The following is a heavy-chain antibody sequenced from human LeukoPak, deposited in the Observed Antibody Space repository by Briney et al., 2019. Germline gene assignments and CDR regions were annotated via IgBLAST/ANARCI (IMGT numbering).Heavy chain of an antibody. Sequence: PSETLSLTCTVSGGSISSDDYYWSWIRQPPGKGLEWIGYIYYSGSTYYNPSLKSRVTISVDTSKNQFSLKLSSVTAADTAVYYCARAGKPWGWFDPWGQGTLVTVSS. CDR2: IYYSGST. CDR3: ARAGKPWGWFDP. V-gene: IGHV4-30-4*01. CDR1: GGSISSDDYY. J-gene: IGHJ5*02. D-gene: IGHD3-10*01.